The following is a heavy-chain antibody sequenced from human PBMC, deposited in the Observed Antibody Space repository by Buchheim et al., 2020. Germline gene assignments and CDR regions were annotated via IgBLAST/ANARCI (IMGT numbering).Heavy chain of an antibody. CDR2: ISYDGSNK. D-gene: IGHD3-3*01. CDR1: GFTFSSYA. CDR3: AGDAGITIFGVVPGWFDP. J-gene: IGHJ5*02. Sequence: QVQLVESGGGVVQPGRSLRLSCAASGFTFSSYAMHWVRQAPGKGLEWVAVISYDGSNKYYADSVKGRFTISSDNSKNTLYLQMNSLRAEDTAVYYCAGDAGITIFGVVPGWFDPWGQGTL. V-gene: IGHV3-30-3*01.